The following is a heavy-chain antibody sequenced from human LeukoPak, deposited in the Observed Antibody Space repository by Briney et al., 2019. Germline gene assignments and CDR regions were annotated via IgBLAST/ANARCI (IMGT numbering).Heavy chain of an antibody. D-gene: IGHD3-10*01. CDR2: LNHTGST. CDR3: ARGQTGYCYGSGRSYYYGMDV. V-gene: IGHV4-34*01. CDR1: GDTFSGYF. J-gene: IGHJ6*02. Sequence: SETLSLTCGVYGDTFSGYFWSWIRPPPGKGLEWIGELNHTGSTNYNPSLRSRVTMTIDTPKKQFSLKLSSVTAADTAVYYCARGQTGYCYGSGRSYYYGMDVWGQGTTVTVSS.